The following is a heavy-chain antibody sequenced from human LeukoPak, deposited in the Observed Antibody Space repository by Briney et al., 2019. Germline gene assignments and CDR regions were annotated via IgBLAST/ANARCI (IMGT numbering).Heavy chain of an antibody. CDR1: GYTFTSYG. J-gene: IGHJ4*02. D-gene: IGHD4-17*01. CDR3: ARVRYGDYCDFDY. Sequence: ASVTVSCTASGYTFTSYGISWVRQAPGQGLEWMGCISAYNGNTNYAQKLQGRVTMTTDTSTSTAYMEMRSLRSDDTAVYYCARVRYGDYCDFDYWGQGTLVTVSS. CDR2: ISAYNGNT. V-gene: IGHV1-18*01.